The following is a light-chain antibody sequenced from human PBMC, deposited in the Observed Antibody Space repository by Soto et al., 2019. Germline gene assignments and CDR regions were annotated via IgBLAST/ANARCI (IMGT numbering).Light chain of an antibody. CDR3: LLSYNGNYV. J-gene: IGLJ1*01. CDR2: DTT. V-gene: IGLV7-46*01. Sequence: QAVVTQEPSLTVSPGGTVTLTCGSSTGAVTNGHYPYWFQQKPGQAPRTLIYDTTNRHSWTPARFSGSLLGGKAALTLSGAQPEDEAEYYCLLSYNGNYVFGNRTKVTV. CDR1: TGAVTNGHY.